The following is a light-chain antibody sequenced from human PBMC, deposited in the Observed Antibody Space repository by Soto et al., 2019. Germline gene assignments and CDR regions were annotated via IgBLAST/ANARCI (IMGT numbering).Light chain of an antibody. J-gene: IGKJ2*01. V-gene: IGKV1-39*01. CDR1: QRITNY. Sequence: DIQMTQSPSSLSASVGDRVTITCRASQRITNYLNWYRQKLGEAPKLLIYAASVLQSGLPSRFSGSGFGTEFTLTISSLQVDDFATYFCQQSYTTPYTFGLGTKLEIK. CDR2: AAS. CDR3: QQSYTTPYT.